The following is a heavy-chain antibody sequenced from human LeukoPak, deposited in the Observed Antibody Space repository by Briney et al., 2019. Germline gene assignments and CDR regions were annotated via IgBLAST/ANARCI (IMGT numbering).Heavy chain of an antibody. Sequence: SETLSLTCTVSGGSISSSSYYWGWIRQPPGKGLEWIGSIYYSGSTYYNPSLKSRVTISVDTSKNQFSLKLSSVTAADTAVYYCARPDLMRELRFDPWGQGTLVTVSS. CDR3: ARPDLMRELRFDP. CDR1: GGSISSSSYY. CDR2: IYYSGST. D-gene: IGHD1-7*01. J-gene: IGHJ5*02. V-gene: IGHV4-39*01.